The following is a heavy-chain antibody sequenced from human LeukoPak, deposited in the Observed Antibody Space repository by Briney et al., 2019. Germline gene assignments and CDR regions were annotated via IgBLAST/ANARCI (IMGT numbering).Heavy chain of an antibody. V-gene: IGHV3-21*01. CDR1: GFTFSSYS. CDR2: ISSSSSYI. D-gene: IGHD2-8*01. CDR3: VKALTGMENA. J-gene: IGHJ5*02. Sequence: GGSLRLSCAASGFTFSSYSMNWVRQAPGKGLEWVSSISSSSSYIYYADSVKGRFTISRDNAKNSLYLQMNSLRAGDTAVYYCVKALTGMENAWGQGTLVTVSS.